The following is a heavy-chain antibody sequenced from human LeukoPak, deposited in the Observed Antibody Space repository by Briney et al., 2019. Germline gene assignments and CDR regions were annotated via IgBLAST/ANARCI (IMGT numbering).Heavy chain of an antibody. J-gene: IGHJ4*02. V-gene: IGHV3-74*01. CDR1: GFTFSRHW. D-gene: IGHD3-10*01. CDR2: INSDGSST. Sequence: GGSLRLSCAASGFTFSRHWMHWVRQAPGKGLVWVSRINSDGSSTSYAESVKGRFTISRDNANNMLFLQMNSLRAEDTAVYYCARGPDASGIYRPGDYWGQGTLVTVSS. CDR3: ARGPDASGIYRPGDY.